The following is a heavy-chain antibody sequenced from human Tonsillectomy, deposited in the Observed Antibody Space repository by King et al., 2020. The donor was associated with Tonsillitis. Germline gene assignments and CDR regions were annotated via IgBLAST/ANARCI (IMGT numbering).Heavy chain of an antibody. CDR3: ARGGGSLYDILTGYYFDY. CDR2: ISSSSSYI. V-gene: IGHV3-21*01. J-gene: IGHJ4*02. Sequence: VQLVESGGGLVKPGGSLRLSCAASGFTFSSYSMNWVRQAPGKGLEWVSSISSSSSYIYYADSVKGRFTITRDNAKNSLYLQMNSLRDEDTAVYYCARGGGSLYDILTGYYFDYWGQGPLVTVSS. CDR1: GFTFSSYS. D-gene: IGHD3-9*01.